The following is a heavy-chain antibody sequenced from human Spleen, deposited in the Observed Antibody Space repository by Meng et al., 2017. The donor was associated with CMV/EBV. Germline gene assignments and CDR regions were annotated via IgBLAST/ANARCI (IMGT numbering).Heavy chain of an antibody. CDR3: WGVGATTGMNDY. D-gene: IGHD1-26*01. J-gene: IGHJ4*02. CDR2: ISTTRGTI. Sequence: GESLKISCELSGTRFSSYAMSWVRQAPGKGLEWVSSISTTRGTIYYADSVRGRFAISRDNAKHSLYLRMTSLRAEDTAVYYCWGVGATTGMNDYWGQGTLVTVSS. V-gene: IGHV3-21*01. CDR1: GTRFSSYA.